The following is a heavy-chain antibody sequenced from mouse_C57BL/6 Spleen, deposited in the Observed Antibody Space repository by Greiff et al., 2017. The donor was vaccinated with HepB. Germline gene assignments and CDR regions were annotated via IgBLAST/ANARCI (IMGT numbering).Heavy chain of an antibody. CDR3: TASGVTTGYFDY. CDR1: GFTFSDAW. V-gene: IGHV6-6*01. CDR2: IRNKANNHAT. J-gene: IGHJ2*01. Sequence: EVMLVESGGGLVQPGGSMKLSCAASGFTFSDAWMDWVRQSPEKGLEWVAEIRNKANNHATYYAESVKGRFTISRDDSKSSVYLQMNSLRAEDTGIYYCTASGVTTGYFDYWGQGTTLTVSS. D-gene: IGHD2-2*01.